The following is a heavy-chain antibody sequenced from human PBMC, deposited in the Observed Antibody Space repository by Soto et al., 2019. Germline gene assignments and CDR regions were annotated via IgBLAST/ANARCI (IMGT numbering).Heavy chain of an antibody. D-gene: IGHD3-22*01. J-gene: IGHJ4*02. CDR2: IYYSGST. V-gene: IGHV4-39*01. Sequence: SLTCTASGGSISSSSYYWGWIRQPPGKGLEWIGSIYYSGSTYYNPSLKSRVTISVDTSKNQFSLKLSSVTAADTAVYYCARHPTDYYDSSGEELDYWGQGTLVTVSS. CDR3: ARHPTDYYDSSGEELDY. CDR1: GGSISSSSYY.